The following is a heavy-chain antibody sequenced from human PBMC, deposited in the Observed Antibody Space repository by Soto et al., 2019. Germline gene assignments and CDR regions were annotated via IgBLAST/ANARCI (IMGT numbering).Heavy chain of an antibody. Sequence: ASVKVSCKASGYTFTGYYMHWVRQAPGQGLEWMGWINPNSGGTNYAQKFQGRVTMTRDTSISTAYMELSRLRSDDTAVYYCARDIDDRGHYDFWSGSPPGMDVWSQGTTVTVSS. V-gene: IGHV1-2*02. CDR1: GYTFTGYY. J-gene: IGHJ6*02. CDR2: INPNSGGT. CDR3: ARDIDDRGHYDFWSGSPPGMDV. D-gene: IGHD3-3*01.